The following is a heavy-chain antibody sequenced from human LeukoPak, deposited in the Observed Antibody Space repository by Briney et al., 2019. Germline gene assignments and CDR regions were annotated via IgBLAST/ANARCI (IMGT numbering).Heavy chain of an antibody. J-gene: IGHJ6*03. D-gene: IGHD5-18*01. V-gene: IGHV1-18*01. CDR3: ARADSYGHGGYYYYYYYMDV. CDR1: GYTFTSYG. CDR2: ISAYNGNT. Sequence: GASVKVSCKASGYTFTSYGISWVRQAPGQGLEWMGWISAYNGNTNYAQKLQGRVTMTTDTSTSTAYMELRSLRSDDTAVYYCARADSYGHGGYYYYYYYMDVWGKGTTVTISS.